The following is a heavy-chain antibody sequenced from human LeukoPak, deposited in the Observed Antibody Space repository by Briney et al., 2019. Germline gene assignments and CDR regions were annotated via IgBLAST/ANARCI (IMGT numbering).Heavy chain of an antibody. D-gene: IGHD6-19*01. CDR2: IYYSGST. J-gene: IGHJ5*02. CDR3: ATSSGWYERNTWGGWFDP. CDR1: SGSIRSYY. V-gene: IGHV4-59*01. Sequence: KPSETLSLTCSVSSGSIRSYYWNWIRQPPGKGLEWIGYIYYSGSTNYNPSLKSRVSISVDTSKNQFSLKLRSVTAADTAVYYCATSSGWYERNTWGGWFDPWGQGTLVTVSS.